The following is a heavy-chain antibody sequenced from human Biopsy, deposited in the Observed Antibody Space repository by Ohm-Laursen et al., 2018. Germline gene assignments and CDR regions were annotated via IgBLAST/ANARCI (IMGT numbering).Heavy chain of an antibody. CDR2: IYYTGHT. J-gene: IGHJ4*02. Sequence: SETLSLTCIVSGGSIKSYYWNWIRQSPGKGLEWIGFIYYTGHTNYNPSLKSRATISVDTSKNQFSPKVISVTAADTAVYYCARLTGDPSYWGQGILVTVSS. CDR3: ARLTGDPSY. D-gene: IGHD7-27*01. V-gene: IGHV4-59*01. CDR1: GGSIKSYY.